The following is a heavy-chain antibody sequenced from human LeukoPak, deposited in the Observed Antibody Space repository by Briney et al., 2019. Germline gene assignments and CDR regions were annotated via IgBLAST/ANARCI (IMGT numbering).Heavy chain of an antibody. Sequence: SETLSLTCTVSGGSISSYYWSWIRQPPGKGLEWIGYIYYSGSTNYNPSLKSRVTISVDTSKNQFSLQLNSVTPEDTAVYYCARSLLNFEVVIEYYYYMDVWGKGTTVTVSS. J-gene: IGHJ6*03. V-gene: IGHV4-59*12. D-gene: IGHD3-3*01. CDR2: IYYSGST. CDR1: GGSISSYY. CDR3: ARSLLNFEVVIEYYYYMDV.